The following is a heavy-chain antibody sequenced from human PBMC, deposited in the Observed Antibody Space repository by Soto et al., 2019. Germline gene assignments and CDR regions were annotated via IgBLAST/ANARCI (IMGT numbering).Heavy chain of an antibody. CDR1: GFTLSSYA. CDR3: AKEDGSGAVDDAFDI. Sequence: GGSLRLSCAASGFTLSSYAMSWVRQAPGKGLEWLSDISGSGGSTYYADSVKGRTTISRDNSKNTLYLQMNSLRAEDTAVYYCAKEDGSGAVDDAFDIWGQGTMVTFSS. CDR2: ISGSGGST. J-gene: IGHJ3*02. D-gene: IGHD3-3*01. V-gene: IGHV3-23*01.